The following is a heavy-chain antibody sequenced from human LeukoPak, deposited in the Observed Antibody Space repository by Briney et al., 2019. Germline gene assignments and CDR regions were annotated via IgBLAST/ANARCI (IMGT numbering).Heavy chain of an antibody. D-gene: IGHD3-10*01. Sequence: ASVKVSCKTSGYSFTGYFMHWVRQAPGQGLEWMGWINPNSGDTKYAQKFQGRVTMTRDTSINTAYMELRRLTSDDTAVYYCARVPSMVRGVVNYGMDVWGQGTTVTVSS. CDR3: ARVPSMVRGVVNYGMDV. CDR2: INPNSGDT. CDR1: GYSFTGYF. J-gene: IGHJ6*02. V-gene: IGHV1-2*02.